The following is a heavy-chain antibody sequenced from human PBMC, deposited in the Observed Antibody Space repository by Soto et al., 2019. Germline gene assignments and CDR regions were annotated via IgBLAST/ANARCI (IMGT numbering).Heavy chain of an antibody. CDR2: ISAYNGNT. J-gene: IGHJ6*03. Sequence: ASVKVSCKASGYTFTSYGISWVRQAPGQGLEWMGWISAYNGNTNYAQKLQGRVTMTTDTSTSTAYMELRSLRSDDTAVYYCAREQGNPYYDFWSGNPAVRVNYYYYYMDVWGKGTTVTVSS. V-gene: IGHV1-18*01. CDR3: AREQGNPYYDFWSGNPAVRVNYYYYYMDV. D-gene: IGHD3-3*01. CDR1: GYTFTSYG.